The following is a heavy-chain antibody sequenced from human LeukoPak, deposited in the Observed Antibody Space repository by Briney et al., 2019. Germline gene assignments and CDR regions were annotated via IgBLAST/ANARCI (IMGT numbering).Heavy chain of an antibody. CDR2: INSDGSST. V-gene: IGHV3-74*01. Sequence: GGSLRLSCAASGFTFSSYWMHWVRQAPGKGLVWVSRINSDGSSTSYADSVKGRFTISRDNAKNTLYLQMNSLRAEDTAVYYCARARNWSYGMDVWGQGTTVTVSS. D-gene: IGHD1-1*01. J-gene: IGHJ6*02. CDR1: GFTFSSYW. CDR3: ARARNWSYGMDV.